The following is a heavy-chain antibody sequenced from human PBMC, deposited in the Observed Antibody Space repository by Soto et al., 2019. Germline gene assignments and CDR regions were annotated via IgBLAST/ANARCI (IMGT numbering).Heavy chain of an antibody. CDR1: GGSISSGGYY. CDR2: IYYSGST. J-gene: IGHJ4*02. D-gene: IGHD4-17*01. V-gene: IGHV4-31*03. CDR3: ARSPEATVTAFDY. Sequence: QVQLQESGPGLVKPSQTLSLTCTVSGGSISSGGYYWSWIRQHPGKGLEWIGYIYYSGSTYYNPSLKSRVTIAVDTSKNQFSLKLSAVTAADTAVYYCARSPEATVTAFDYWGQGTLVTVSS.